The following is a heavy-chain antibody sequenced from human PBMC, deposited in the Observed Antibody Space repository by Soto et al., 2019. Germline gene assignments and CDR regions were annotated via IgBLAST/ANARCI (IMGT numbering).Heavy chain of an antibody. CDR3: ARGKLLDYYYYYGMDV. J-gene: IGHJ6*02. Sequence: QVQLVESGGGVDQPGRCLRLSCAASGFTFSSYAMHWVRQAPGKGLEWVAVISYDGSNKYYADSVKGRFTISRDNSKNTLYLQMNSLRAEDTAVYYCARGKLLDYYYYYGMDVWGQGTTVTVSS. CDR1: GFTFSSYA. CDR2: ISYDGSNK. D-gene: IGHD1-26*01. V-gene: IGHV3-30-3*01.